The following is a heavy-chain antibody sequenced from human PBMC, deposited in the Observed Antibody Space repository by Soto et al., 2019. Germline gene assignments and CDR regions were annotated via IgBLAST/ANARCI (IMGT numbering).Heavy chain of an antibody. J-gene: IGHJ4*02. CDR3: ARDGSGH. CDR2: IYTGGGT. V-gene: IGHV3-66*01. CDR1: GLTVSTNP. Sequence: EVQLVESGGGLVQPGGSLRLSCAASGLTVSTNPMSWVRQAPGKGLEWVSVIYTGGGTHYADSVKGRFTISRDNSKNTVNLQLHSLRPGYTAVYYCARDGSGHWGQGTLVTVSS.